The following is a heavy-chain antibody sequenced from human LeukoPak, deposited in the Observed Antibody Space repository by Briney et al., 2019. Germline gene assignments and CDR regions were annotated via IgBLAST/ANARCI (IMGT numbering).Heavy chain of an antibody. V-gene: IGHV1-18*01. J-gene: IGHJ5*02. Sequence: ASVKVSCKASGGTFISYAVSWVRQAPGQGLEWMGWISAYNGNTNYAQKLQGRVTMTTDTSTSTAYMELRSLRSDDTAVYYCARDLVDIVVVPAASTNWFDPWGQGTLVTVSS. CDR2: ISAYNGNT. CDR3: ARDLVDIVVVPAASTNWFDP. D-gene: IGHD2-2*03. CDR1: GGTFISYA.